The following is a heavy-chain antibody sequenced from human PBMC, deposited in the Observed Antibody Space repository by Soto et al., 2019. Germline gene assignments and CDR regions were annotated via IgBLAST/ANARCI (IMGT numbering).Heavy chain of an antibody. D-gene: IGHD3-10*01. V-gene: IGHV4-34*01. CDR2: INHSGST. CDR3: ARRGRWFGGPTYFDY. CDR1: GGSFSGYY. J-gene: IGHJ4*02. Sequence: SETLSLTCAVYGGSFSGYYWSWIRQPPGKGLEWIGEINHSGSTNYNPSLKSRVTISVDTSKNQFSLKLSSVTAADTSVYYFARRGRWFGGPTYFDYWGQGTLVTVSS.